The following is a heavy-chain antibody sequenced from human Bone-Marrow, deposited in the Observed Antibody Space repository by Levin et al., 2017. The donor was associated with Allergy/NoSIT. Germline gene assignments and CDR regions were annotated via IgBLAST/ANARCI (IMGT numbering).Heavy chain of an antibody. CDR3: YGGSSKYYFDF. CDR2: IYSGGST. J-gene: IGHJ4*02. CDR1: GFTVSNNY. Sequence: GGSLRLSCAASGFTVSNNYMNWVRQAPGKGLEWVSVIYSGGSTYYADSVKGRFTISRDNSQNTLYLQMNSLRAEDTAVYYCYGGSSKYYFDFWGQGTLVTVSS. V-gene: IGHV3-53*01. D-gene: IGHD4-23*01.